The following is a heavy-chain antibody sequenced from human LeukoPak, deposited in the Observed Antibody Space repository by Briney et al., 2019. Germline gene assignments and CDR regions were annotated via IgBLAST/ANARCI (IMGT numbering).Heavy chain of an antibody. CDR3: ARFLSVAGTGWYFDC. V-gene: IGHV4-59*12. Sequence: SETLSLTCTVSGGSISSYYWSWIRQPPGKGLEWIGYIYYSGSTNYNPSLKSRVTISVDTSKNQFSLKLSSVTAADTAVYYCARFLSVAGTGWYFDCWGQGALVTVSS. J-gene: IGHJ4*02. CDR2: IYYSGST. D-gene: IGHD6-19*01. CDR1: GGSISSYY.